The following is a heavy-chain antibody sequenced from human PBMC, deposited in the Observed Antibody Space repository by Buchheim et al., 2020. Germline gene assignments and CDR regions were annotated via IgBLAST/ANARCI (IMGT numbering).Heavy chain of an antibody. CDR1: GFTFSSYS. J-gene: IGHJ4*02. Sequence: EVQLVESGGGLVQPGGSLRLSCAASGFTFSSYSMNWVRQAPGKGLEWVSYISSSSSTIYYADSVKGRFTIPRDNAKNSLYLQMNSLRAEDTAVYYCARDRRKQQLGFDYWGQGTL. D-gene: IGHD6-13*01. CDR2: ISSSSSTI. V-gene: IGHV3-48*01. CDR3: ARDRRKQQLGFDY.